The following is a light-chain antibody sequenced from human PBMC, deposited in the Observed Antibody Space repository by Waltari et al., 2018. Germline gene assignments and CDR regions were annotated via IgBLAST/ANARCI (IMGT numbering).Light chain of an antibody. Sequence: DVVMTQSPLPLSVSLGQPASISCRSSQSLVHSDGNTYLNWFQQRPGQAPRRLIYKVSKRESGVPDRFSGSGSGTDFTLKISRVEAEDVGVYYCMQTTHSPRTFGQGTKVEI. CDR1: QSLVHSDGNTY. V-gene: IGKV2-30*02. CDR2: KVS. J-gene: IGKJ1*01. CDR3: MQTTHSPRT.